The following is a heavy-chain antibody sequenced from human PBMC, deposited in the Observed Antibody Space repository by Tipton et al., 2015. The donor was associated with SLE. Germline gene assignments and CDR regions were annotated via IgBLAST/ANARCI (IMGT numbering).Heavy chain of an antibody. D-gene: IGHD2-15*01. CDR1: GGSISSYY. V-gene: IGHV4-59*01. Sequence: TLSLTCTVSGGSISSYYWSWIRQPPGKGLEWIGNIYYSGSTNYNPSLKSRVTISVDTSKNQFSLKLSSVTAADTAVYYCARAPQGIFDHWRPVTRVTVAA. CDR2: IYYSGST. J-gene: IGHJ4*02. CDR3: ARAPQGIFDH.